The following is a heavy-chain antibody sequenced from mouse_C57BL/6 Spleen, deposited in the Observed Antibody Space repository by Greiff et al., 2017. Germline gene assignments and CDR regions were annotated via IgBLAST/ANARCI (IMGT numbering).Heavy chain of an antibody. CDR3: AREGLPSVVDV. V-gene: IGHV1-69*01. J-gene: IGHJ1*03. Sequence: QVQLQQPGAELVMPGASVKLSCKASGYTFTSYWMHWVKQRPGQGLEWIGEIDPSDSYTNYNQKFKGKSTLTVDKSSSTAYMQLSRLTSEDSAVYYCAREGLPSVVDVWGTGTTVTVSA. D-gene: IGHD5-5*01. CDR2: IDPSDSYT. CDR1: GYTFTSYW.